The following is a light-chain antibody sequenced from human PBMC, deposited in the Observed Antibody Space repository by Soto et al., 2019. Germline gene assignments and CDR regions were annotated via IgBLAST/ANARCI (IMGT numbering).Light chain of an antibody. V-gene: IGKV3-15*01. Sequence: EIVMTQSPATLSVSPGESVTLSCRASLTMNNNIAWYQHKPGQAPRLLIFGASSRATGVPGRFSGSGFGTEFTLSICSLQSEGFAVYYCQQYNERPPWTFGQGSTVE. CDR2: GAS. CDR1: LTMNNN. J-gene: IGKJ1*01. CDR3: QQYNERPPWT.